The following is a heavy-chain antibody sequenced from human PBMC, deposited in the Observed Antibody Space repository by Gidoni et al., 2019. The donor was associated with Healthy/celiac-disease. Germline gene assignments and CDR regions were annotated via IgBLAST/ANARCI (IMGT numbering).Heavy chain of an antibody. D-gene: IGHD3-9*01. CDR1: GFTFRSYS. J-gene: IGHJ4*02. CDR2: ISSSSSYI. CDR3: ARDTRYFDWLLSNKFDY. Sequence: VQLVESGGGLVKPGGSLTLSCAASGFTFRSYSMNWVRQAPGKGLEWVSSISSSSSYIYYADSVKGRFTISRDNAKNSLYLQMNSLRAEDTAVYYCARDTRYFDWLLSNKFDYWGQGTLVTVSS. V-gene: IGHV3-21*01.